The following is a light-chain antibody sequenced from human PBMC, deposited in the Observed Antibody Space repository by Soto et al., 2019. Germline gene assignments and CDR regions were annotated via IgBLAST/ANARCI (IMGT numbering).Light chain of an antibody. J-gene: IGKJ4*01. CDR1: QSVSSN. Sequence: EIVMMQSPATLSVSPGERATLSCRASQSVSSNLAWYQQKPGQAPSLLIYDISARATGIPTRFSGSGSGTEFTLTISSLQSEDFAVYYCQQYNDWPLTFGGGTKVDIK. CDR2: DIS. CDR3: QQYNDWPLT. V-gene: IGKV3D-15*01.